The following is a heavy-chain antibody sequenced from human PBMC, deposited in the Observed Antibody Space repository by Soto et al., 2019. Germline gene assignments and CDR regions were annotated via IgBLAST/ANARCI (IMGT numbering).Heavy chain of an antibody. V-gene: IGHV4-59*08. D-gene: IGHD3-9*01. Sequence: QVQLQESGPGLVKPSETLSLTCTVSGGYISSYYWSWIRQPPGKGLEWIGYIYYSGSTNYNPSLKSRVTISVDTSKNQFSLKLSSVTAADTAVYYCARHYDILTGYYIPYYFDYWGQGTLVTVSS. CDR3: ARHYDILTGYYIPYYFDY. CDR2: IYYSGST. J-gene: IGHJ4*02. CDR1: GGYISSYY.